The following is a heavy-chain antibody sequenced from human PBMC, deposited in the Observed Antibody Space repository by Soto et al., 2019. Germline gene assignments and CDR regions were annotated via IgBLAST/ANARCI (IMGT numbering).Heavy chain of an antibody. CDR1: GYAFTSYG. V-gene: IGHV1-18*01. CDR2: ISAHNGNT. J-gene: IGHJ4*02. D-gene: IGHD1-1*01. CDR3: ARGGYGDY. Sequence: QVHLVQSGAEVKKPGASVKVSCKASGYAFTSYGITWVRQAPGQGLEWMGWISAHNGNTDYAQKLQGRVIVTRGTSTSTAYMELRSLRSDDTAVYYCARGGYGDYWGQGALVTVSS.